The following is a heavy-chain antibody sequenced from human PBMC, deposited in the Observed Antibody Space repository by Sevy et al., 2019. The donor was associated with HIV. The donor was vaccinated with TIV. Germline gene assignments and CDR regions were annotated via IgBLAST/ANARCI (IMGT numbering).Heavy chain of an antibody. V-gene: IGHV3-30*02. J-gene: IGHJ6*02. Sequence: GGSLRLSCAASGFTFSNYGMHWVRQAPGKGLEWVEFIRYDGSNKNNADSVKGRFTISRDNSKNTLYLQMNSLRPEDTAVYYCAKEPVMVVDYYSMDVWGQGTTVTVSS. CDR1: GFTFSNYG. D-gene: IGHD2-8*02. CDR3: AKEPVMVVDYYSMDV. CDR2: IRYDGSNK.